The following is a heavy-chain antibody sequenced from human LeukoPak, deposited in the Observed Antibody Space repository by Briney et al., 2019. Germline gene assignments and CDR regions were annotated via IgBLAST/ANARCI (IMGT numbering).Heavy chain of an antibody. CDR3: ARGSQWELRGIWFDP. J-gene: IGHJ5*02. Sequence: GASVKVSCKASGYTFTGYHMHWVRQAPGQGLEWMGWINPNSGGTNYAQKFEGRVTMTRDTSISTAYMEMSRLRSDDTAVYYCARGSQWELRGIWFDPWGQGTLVTVSS. V-gene: IGHV1-2*02. CDR1: GYTFTGYH. D-gene: IGHD1-26*01. CDR2: INPNSGGT.